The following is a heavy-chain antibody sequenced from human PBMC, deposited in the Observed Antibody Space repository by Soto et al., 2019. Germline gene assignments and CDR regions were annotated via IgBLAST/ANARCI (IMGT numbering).Heavy chain of an antibody. CDR1: GFTFSSYA. J-gene: IGHJ6*02. V-gene: IGHV3-64*04. CDR2: ISSNGGSA. D-gene: IGHD1-26*01. CDR3: ARDPSLVGADGEEYYYYYGMDV. Sequence: GGSLRLSCSASGFTFSSYAMHWVRQAPGKGLEYVSAISSNGGSAYYADSVKGRFTISRDNARNSLYLQMHSLRAEDTAVYYCARDPSLVGADGEEYYYYYGMDVWGQGTTVTVYS.